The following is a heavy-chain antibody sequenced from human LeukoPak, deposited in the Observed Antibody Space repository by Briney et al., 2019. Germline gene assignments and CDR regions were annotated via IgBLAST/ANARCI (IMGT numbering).Heavy chain of an antibody. J-gene: IGHJ4*02. V-gene: IGHV3-23*01. Sequence: GGSLRLSCAASGFTFSSYAMSWVRQAPGKGLEWVSAISGSDGSTYYADSVKGRFTISRDNSKNTLYLQMNSLRAEDTAVYYCAKMSWYHGAFDYWGQGTLVTVSS. D-gene: IGHD6-13*01. CDR1: GFTFSSYA. CDR2: ISGSDGST. CDR3: AKMSWYHGAFDY.